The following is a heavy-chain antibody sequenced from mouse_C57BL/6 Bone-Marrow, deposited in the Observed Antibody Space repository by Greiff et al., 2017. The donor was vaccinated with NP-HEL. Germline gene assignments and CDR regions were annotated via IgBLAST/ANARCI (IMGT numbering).Heavy chain of an antibody. CDR3: ARSPDGYPFAD. V-gene: IGHV1-82*01. J-gene: IGHJ3*01. CDR1: GYAFSSSW. Sequence: QVQLQQSGPELVKPGASVKISCKASGYAFSSSWMNWVKQRPGKGLEWIGRIYPGDGDTNYNGKFKGKATLTEDKSSSPDYMQLSSLSSEDSAVYFGARSPDGYPFADWGQGTLVTVSA. CDR2: IYPGDGDT. D-gene: IGHD2-3*01.